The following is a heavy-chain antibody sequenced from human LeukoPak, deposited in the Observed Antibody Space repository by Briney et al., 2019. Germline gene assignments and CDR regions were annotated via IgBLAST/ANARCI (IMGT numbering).Heavy chain of an antibody. CDR3: ARDDGSGLAHFDY. CDR2: IYYSGST. V-gene: IGHV4-31*03. CDR1: GGSISSGGYY. Sequence: SQTLSLTCTVSGGSISSGGYYWSWIRQHPGKGLEWIGYIYYSGSTYYNPSLKSRVTISVDTSKNQFSLKLSSVTAAVTAVYYCARDDGSGLAHFDYWGQGTLVTVSS. J-gene: IGHJ4*02. D-gene: IGHD3-10*01.